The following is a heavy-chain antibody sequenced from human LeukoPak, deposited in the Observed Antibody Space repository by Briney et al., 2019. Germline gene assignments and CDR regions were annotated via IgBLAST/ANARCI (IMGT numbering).Heavy chain of an antibody. J-gene: IGHJ6*03. CDR1: GGSISSSSYY. D-gene: IGHD6-19*01. CDR2: IYYSGST. V-gene: IGHV4-39*01. CDR3: ARRLVAYYYYYMDV. Sequence: PSETLSLTCTVSGGSISSSSYYWGWIRQPPGKGLEWIGSIYYSGSTYYNPSLKSRVTISVDTSKNQFSLKLSSVTAADTAVYYCARRLVAYYYYYMDVWGKGTTVTISS.